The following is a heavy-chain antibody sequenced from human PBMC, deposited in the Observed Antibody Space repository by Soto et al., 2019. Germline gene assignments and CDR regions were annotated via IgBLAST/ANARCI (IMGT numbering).Heavy chain of an antibody. CDR2: INHTKTT. Sequence: QVRLQERGPGLLTPSETLSVSCAVDGRPFGGFRWSWVRQSPGKGLEWLGEINHTKTTRIRPSLKNLLSMSVDTSKREFSLNLTSVTAADTAVYFCARGSGDSSGYYPYAMDVWGQGITVIVSS. D-gene: IGHD3-22*01. CDR3: ARGSGDSSGYYPYAMDV. J-gene: IGHJ6*02. V-gene: IGHV4-34*01. CDR1: GRPFGGFR.